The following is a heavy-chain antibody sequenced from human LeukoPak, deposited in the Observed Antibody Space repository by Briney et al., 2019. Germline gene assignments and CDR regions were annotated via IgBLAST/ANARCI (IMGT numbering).Heavy chain of an antibody. CDR1: GGTFSSYA. Sequence: ASVKVSCKASGGTFSSYAISRVRQAPGQGLEWMGRIIPILGIANYAQKFQGRVTITADKSTSTAYMELSSLRSEDTAVYYCARDDCSSTSCPYYYYYYGMDVWGQGTTVTVSS. V-gene: IGHV1-69*04. D-gene: IGHD2-2*01. J-gene: IGHJ6*02. CDR3: ARDDCSSTSCPYYYYYYGMDV. CDR2: IIPILGIA.